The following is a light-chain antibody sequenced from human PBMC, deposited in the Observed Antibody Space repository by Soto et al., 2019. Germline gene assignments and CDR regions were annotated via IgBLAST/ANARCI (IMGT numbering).Light chain of an antibody. CDR1: NIGSKS. J-gene: IGLJ3*02. CDR3: QVWDSSSDHWV. CDR2: YDS. Sequence: SYELTQPPSVSVAPGKTARITCGGNNIGSKSVHWYQQKPGQAPVLVIYYDSDRPSGIPERFSGSNSGNKATLTISRVEAGDEADYYCQVWDSSSDHWVFGGGTQVTVL. V-gene: IGLV3-21*04.